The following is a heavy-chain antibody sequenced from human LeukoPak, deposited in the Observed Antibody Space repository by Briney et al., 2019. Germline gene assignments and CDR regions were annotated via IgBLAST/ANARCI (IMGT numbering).Heavy chain of an antibody. J-gene: IGHJ4*02. CDR3: AKGVAMGYYGSGSPVDY. CDR1: GFTFSTYA. Sequence: GGSLRRSCAASGFTFSTYAMSWVRQAPGKGLGWVSAISGSGGSTYYADSVKGRLTISRDNSKNTLYLQMSSLRADDTAVYYCAKGVAMGYYGSGSPVDYWGQGTLATVSS. V-gene: IGHV3-23*01. CDR2: ISGSGGST. D-gene: IGHD3-10*01.